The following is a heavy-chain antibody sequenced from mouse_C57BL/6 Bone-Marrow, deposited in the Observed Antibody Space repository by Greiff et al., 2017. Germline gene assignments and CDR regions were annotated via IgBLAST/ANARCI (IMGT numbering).Heavy chain of an antibody. D-gene: IGHD2-3*01. CDR1: GYTFTSYW. CDR3: ARKEDDGYFQGY. CDR2: IYPGSGST. V-gene: IGHV1-55*01. Sequence: VKLMESGAELVKPGASVKMSCKASGYTFTSYWITWVKQRPGQGLEWIGDIYPGSGSTNYNEKFKSKATLTVDTSSSTAYMQLSSLTSEDSAVYYCARKEDDGYFQGYWGQGTTLTVSS. J-gene: IGHJ2*01.